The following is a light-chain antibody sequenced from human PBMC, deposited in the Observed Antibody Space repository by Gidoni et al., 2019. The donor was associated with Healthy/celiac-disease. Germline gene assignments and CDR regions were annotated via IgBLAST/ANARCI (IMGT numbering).Light chain of an antibody. V-gene: IGLV2-8*01. CDR2: EVS. CDR1: SSDVGGYNY. Sequence: SALTQPPSASGSPGQSVTISCTGTSSDVGGYNYVSWYQQHPGKAPKLMIYEVSKRPSGVPDRFSGSKSGNTGSLTVSGLQAEDEADYYCSSYAGSNNVVFGGGTKLTVL. CDR3: SSYAGSNNVV. J-gene: IGLJ2*01.